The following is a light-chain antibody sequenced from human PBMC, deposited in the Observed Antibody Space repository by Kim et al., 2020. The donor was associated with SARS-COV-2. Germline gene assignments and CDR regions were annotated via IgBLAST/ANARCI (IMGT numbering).Light chain of an antibody. CDR2: DAS. CDR3: QQYSSFST. J-gene: IGKJ3*01. V-gene: IGKV1-5*01. Sequence: SSWVGERVNITCRASEIVSDFLAWYQQKPGKAHRLLIHDASTLERGVPSRFSASGSGTEFTLTISTLQPEDIATYYCQQYSSFSTFGPGTKVDIK. CDR1: EIVSDF.